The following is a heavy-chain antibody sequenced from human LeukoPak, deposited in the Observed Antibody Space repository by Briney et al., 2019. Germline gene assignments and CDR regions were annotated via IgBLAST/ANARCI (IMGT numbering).Heavy chain of an antibody. CDR1: GFTFDDYG. CDR2: INWNGGST. J-gene: IGHJ4*02. CDR3: ARRHGSYGAYYYDY. D-gene: IGHD1-26*01. Sequence: GRSLRLSCAASGFTFDDYGMSWVRQAPGKGLEWVSGINWNGGSTGYADSVKGRFTISRDNAKNSLYLQMNSLRAEDTALYHCARRHGSYGAYYYDYWGQGTLVTVSS. V-gene: IGHV3-20*01.